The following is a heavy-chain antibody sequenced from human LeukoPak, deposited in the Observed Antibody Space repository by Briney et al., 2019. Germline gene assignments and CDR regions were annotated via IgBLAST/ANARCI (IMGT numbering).Heavy chain of an antibody. CDR1: GFTFSSYS. CDR2: ISSSSSTI. Sequence: GGSLRLSCAASGFTFSSYSMNWVRQAPGKGLEWVSYISSSSSTIYYADSVKGRFTISRDNAKNSLYLQMNSLRAEDTAVYYCAREPRGYSYGSDFDYWGQGTLVTVSS. J-gene: IGHJ4*02. D-gene: IGHD5-18*01. V-gene: IGHV3-48*01. CDR3: AREPRGYSYGSDFDY.